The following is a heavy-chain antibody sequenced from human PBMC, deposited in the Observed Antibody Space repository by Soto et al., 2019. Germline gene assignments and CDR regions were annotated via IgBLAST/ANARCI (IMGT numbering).Heavy chain of an antibody. Sequence: QVQLVESGGGVVQPGRSLRLSCAASGFTFSNHGMHWVRQAPGKGLEWVARIYYDGSNEYYADSVKGRFTISRDSSKNTLYLQMNSLRAEDTAVYYCARGRGSGSSYQLDYWGQGTLVTVSS. CDR3: ARGRGSGSSYQLDY. D-gene: IGHD1-26*01. CDR2: IYYDGSNE. J-gene: IGHJ4*02. CDR1: GFTFSNHG. V-gene: IGHV3-33*01.